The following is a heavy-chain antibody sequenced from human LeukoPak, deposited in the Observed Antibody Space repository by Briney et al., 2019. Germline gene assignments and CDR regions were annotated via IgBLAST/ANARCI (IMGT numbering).Heavy chain of an antibody. CDR2: IIPIFGTA. CDR3: ARHLYVRGPPDY. Sequence: GASVKVSCKASGGTFSSYAISWVRQAPGQGLEWMGGIIPIFGTANYAQKFQGRVTITAGESTSTAYMELSSLRSEDTAVYYCARHLYVRGPPDYWGQGTLVTVSS. D-gene: IGHD3-16*01. J-gene: IGHJ4*02. V-gene: IGHV1-69*01. CDR1: GGTFSSYA.